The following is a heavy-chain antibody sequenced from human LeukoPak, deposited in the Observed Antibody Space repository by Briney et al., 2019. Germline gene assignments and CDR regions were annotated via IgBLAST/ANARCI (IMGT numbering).Heavy chain of an antibody. CDR3: ARDLEVGATTFDAFDI. CDR1: GFTFSDYY. V-gene: IGHV3-11*01. D-gene: IGHD1-26*01. J-gene: IGHJ3*02. CDR2: ISSSGSTI. Sequence: GGSLRLSCAASGFTFSDYYMSWIRQAPGKGLEWVSYISSSGSTIYYADSVKGRFTISRDNAKNSLYLQMNSLRAEDTAVYYCARDLEVGATTFDAFDIWGQGTMVTVS.